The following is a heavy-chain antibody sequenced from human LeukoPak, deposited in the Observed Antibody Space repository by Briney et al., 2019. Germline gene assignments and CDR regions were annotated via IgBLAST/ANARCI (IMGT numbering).Heavy chain of an antibody. V-gene: IGHV3-64*04. CDR2: IAASWGNT. CDR3: GRGRYDMFD. CDR1: RFSFSSFG. Sequence: PGGSLRLSCLVSRFSFSSFGMHWVRQTPGKGLEFVSAIAASWGNTYYTASAKGRFTISRDNSRNTLYLQMNSLRALDLAVYYCGRGRYDMFDWGQGTTVSVSS. D-gene: IGHD3-10*02. J-gene: IGHJ6*01.